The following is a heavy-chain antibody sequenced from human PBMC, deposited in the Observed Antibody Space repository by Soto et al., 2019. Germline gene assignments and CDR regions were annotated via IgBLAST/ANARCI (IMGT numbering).Heavy chain of an antibody. CDR3: ARSLPTYSYDSSGFWGCWFDP. J-gene: IGHJ5*02. V-gene: IGHV4-59*12. Sequence: ETLSLTCTVSGVSITTYQWSWIRQPPGKGLEWIGGYSGSTYYNPSLKSRVTISVDTSKNQFSPKLSSVTATDTAVYYCARSLPTYSYDSSGFWGCWFDPWGQGTLVTVSS. CDR2: YSGST. CDR1: GVSITTYQ. D-gene: IGHD3-22*01.